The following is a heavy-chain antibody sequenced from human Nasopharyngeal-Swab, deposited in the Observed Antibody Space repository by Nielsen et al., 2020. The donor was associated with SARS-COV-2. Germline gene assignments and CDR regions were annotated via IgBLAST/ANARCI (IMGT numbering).Heavy chain of an antibody. CDR2: ISSSGSTI. CDR1: GFTFSDYY. CDR3: ARGLWSSLRLLGGMDV. D-gene: IGHD4/OR15-4a*01. J-gene: IGHJ6*02. Sequence: GESLKISCAASGFTFSDYYMSRIRHAPGKGLEWVSYISSSGSTIYYADSVKGRFTISRDNAKNSLYLQMNSLRAEDTAVYYCARGLWSSLRLLGGMDVWGQGTTVTVSS. V-gene: IGHV3-11*04.